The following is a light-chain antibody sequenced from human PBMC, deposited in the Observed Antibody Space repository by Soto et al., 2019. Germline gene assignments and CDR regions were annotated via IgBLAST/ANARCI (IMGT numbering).Light chain of an antibody. CDR3: QQLNTYPPWT. Sequence: DIQLTQSPSFLSASVGDRVTITCRASQGISSYLAWYQQKPGKAPELLIYAASTLQSGVPSRFNGSGSGTDFTLTISSLQPEDSATYYCQQLNTYPPWTFGQGTKVEIK. V-gene: IGKV1-9*01. CDR2: AAS. J-gene: IGKJ1*01. CDR1: QGISSY.